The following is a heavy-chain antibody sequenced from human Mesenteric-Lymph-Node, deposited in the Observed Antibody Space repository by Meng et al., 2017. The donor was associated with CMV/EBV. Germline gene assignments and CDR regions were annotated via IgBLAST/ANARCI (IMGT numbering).Heavy chain of an antibody. CDR1: GFTFSSST. D-gene: IGHD3-22*01. CDR2: ISSSSSYI. Sequence: GGSLRLSCAASGFTFSSSTMNWVRQAPGKGLEWVSSISSSSSYIYYADSVKGRFTVSRDNAKKSLYLQINSLRAEDTAVYFCARDYSFSIGPAFDIWGQGTMVTVSS. CDR3: ARDYSFSIGPAFDI. J-gene: IGHJ3*02. V-gene: IGHV3-21*01.